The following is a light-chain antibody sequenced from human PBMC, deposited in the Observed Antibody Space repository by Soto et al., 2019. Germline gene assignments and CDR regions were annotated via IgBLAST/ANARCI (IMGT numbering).Light chain of an antibody. V-gene: IGLV2-14*01. Sequence: QSALTQPASVSGSPGQSITISCTGTSSDVGGYNYVSWYQQHPGKAPKLMIYEVSNRPSGVSNRFSGSASGNTASLTISGLQAGDEADYYCSSYTSSSTVIFGGGTKLTVL. CDR3: SSYTSSSTVI. CDR1: SSDVGGYNY. J-gene: IGLJ2*01. CDR2: EVS.